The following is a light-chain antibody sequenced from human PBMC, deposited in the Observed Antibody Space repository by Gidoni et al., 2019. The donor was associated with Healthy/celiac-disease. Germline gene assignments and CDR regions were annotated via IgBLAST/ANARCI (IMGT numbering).Light chain of an antibody. Sequence: IQMTQSPSSLSASVGDRVTITCRASQSISSYLNWYQHKPGKAPKLLIYAASSLQSGVPSRLSGSGYGTDFTLTISSLQPEDFATYYCQQTYSNSLTFGGGTKVEI. CDR3: QQTYSNSLT. V-gene: IGKV1-39*01. J-gene: IGKJ4*01. CDR2: AAS. CDR1: QSISSY.